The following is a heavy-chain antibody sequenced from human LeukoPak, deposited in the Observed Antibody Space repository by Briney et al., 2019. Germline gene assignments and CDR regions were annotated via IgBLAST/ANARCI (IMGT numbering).Heavy chain of an antibody. CDR2: MFYDGST. J-gene: IGHJ3*02. CDR1: GAAMSSHY. V-gene: IGHV4-59*11. CDR3: ATVVWGGASFGI. Sequence: SETLSLTCLVSGAAMSSHYWTWIRQTPGRGLEWIGYMFYDGSTNSNPTLKSRVTLSVDTSKNQFSLRLISVTAEDTAIYYCATVVWGGASFGIWGPGTMVIVSS. D-gene: IGHD7-27*01.